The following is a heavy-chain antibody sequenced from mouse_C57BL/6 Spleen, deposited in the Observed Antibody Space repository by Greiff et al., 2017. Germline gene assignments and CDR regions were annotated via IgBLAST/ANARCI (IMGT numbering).Heavy chain of an antibody. Sequence: QVQLKESGAELARPGASVKLSCKASGYTFTSYGISWVKQRTGQGLEWIGEIYPRSGNTYYNEKFKGKATLTADKSSSTAYMELRSLTSEDSAVYFCAREDGNYVGAMDYWGQGTSVTVSS. D-gene: IGHD2-1*01. V-gene: IGHV1-81*01. CDR1: GYTFTSYG. CDR2: IYPRSGNT. J-gene: IGHJ4*01. CDR3: AREDGNYVGAMDY.